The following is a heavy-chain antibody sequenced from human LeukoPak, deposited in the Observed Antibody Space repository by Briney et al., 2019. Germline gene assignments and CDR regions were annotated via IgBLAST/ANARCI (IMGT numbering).Heavy chain of an antibody. D-gene: IGHD3-22*01. Sequence: GGSLRLSCAASGFTFDDYAMHWVRQAPGKGLEWVSGISWNSGSLGYADSVKGRFTISRDNAKNSLYLQMNSLRAEDTALYYCAKGSRLAGLVPNYYDSSGYYFDYWGQGTLVTVSS. CDR3: AKGSRLAGLVPNYYDSSGYYFDY. CDR1: GFTFDDYA. J-gene: IGHJ4*02. CDR2: ISWNSGSL. V-gene: IGHV3-9*01.